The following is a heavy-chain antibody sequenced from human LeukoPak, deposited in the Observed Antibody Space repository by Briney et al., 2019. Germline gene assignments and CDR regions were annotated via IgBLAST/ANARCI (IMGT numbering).Heavy chain of an antibody. D-gene: IGHD6-6*01. J-gene: IGHJ4*02. CDR2: ISWNSGSI. CDR1: GFTFDDYA. Sequence: PGGSLRLSCAASGFTFDDYAMPWVRHAPGKGLEWVSGISWNSGSIGYADSVKGRFTISRDNAKNSLYLQMNSLRAEDTALYYCAKAVISSEEFFDYWGQGTLVTVSS. V-gene: IGHV3-9*01. CDR3: AKAVISSEEFFDY.